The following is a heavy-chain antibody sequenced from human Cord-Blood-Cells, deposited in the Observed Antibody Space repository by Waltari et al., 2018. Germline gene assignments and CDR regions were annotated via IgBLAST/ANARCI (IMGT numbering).Heavy chain of an antibody. D-gene: IGHD1-26*01. J-gene: IGHJ5*02. CDR1: GFPFSSYG. CDR2: ISYDGNNK. V-gene: IGHV3-30*18. CDR3: AKGSGSYYNWFDP. Sequence: QVQLVESGGGVVQPGRSLRLSCAASGFPFSSYGLHWFRQDPGKGLEWVAVISYDGNNKYYADSVKGRFTISRDNSKNTLYLQMNSLRAEDTAVYYCAKGSGSYYNWFDPWGQGTLVTVSS.